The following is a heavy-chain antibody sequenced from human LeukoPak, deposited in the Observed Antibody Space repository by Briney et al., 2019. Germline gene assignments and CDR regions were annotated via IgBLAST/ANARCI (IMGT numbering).Heavy chain of an antibody. J-gene: IGHJ3*02. CDR1: GGSISSALYH. CDR2: VYYTGST. CDR3: AREVRWLQLRLRNAFDI. D-gene: IGHD5-24*01. Sequence: PSETLSLTCTVSGGSISSALYHWGWIRQPPGTNLEWLGSVYYTGSTHNNPSLKSRVTISVDTSKNQFSLNLSSVTAADTAVYYCAREVRWLQLRLRNAFDIWGQGTMVTVSS. V-gene: IGHV4-39*07.